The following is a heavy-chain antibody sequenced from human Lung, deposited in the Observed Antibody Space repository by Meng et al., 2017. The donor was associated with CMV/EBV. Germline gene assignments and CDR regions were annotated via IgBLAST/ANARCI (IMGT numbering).Heavy chain of an antibody. CDR2: IYYAGST. D-gene: IGHD3-3*01. CDR3: ARGRDFGLVTPGY. V-gene: IGHV4-59*01. CDR1: GGSISSYF. Sequence: SETLSLTCTVSGGSISSYFWSWIRQPPGKGLEWIVYIYYAGSTNYNPSLKSRVTISVDTSKKQFSLQLSSVTAADTAVYYCARGRDFGLVTPGYWGQGTLVTVSS. J-gene: IGHJ4*02.